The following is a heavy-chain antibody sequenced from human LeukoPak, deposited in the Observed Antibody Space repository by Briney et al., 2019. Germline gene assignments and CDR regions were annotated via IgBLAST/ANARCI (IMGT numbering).Heavy chain of an antibody. V-gene: IGHV1-46*01. J-gene: IGHJ5*02. CDR1: GYTFTSYY. Sequence: ASVTLSCKASGYTFTSYYMHWVRQAPGQGLEWMGIINPSGGSTSYAQKFQGRVTMTRDTSTSTVYMELSSLRSEDTAVYYCARDFGVVKDPWGQGTLVTVSS. D-gene: IGHD4-23*01. CDR3: ARDFGVVKDP. CDR2: INPSGGST.